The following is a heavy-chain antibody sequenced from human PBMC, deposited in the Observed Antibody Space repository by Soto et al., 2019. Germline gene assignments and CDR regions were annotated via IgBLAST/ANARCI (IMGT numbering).Heavy chain of an antibody. CDR2: ISYDGSNK. CDR1: GFTFSSYA. CDR3: ARDQGYYDSSGYKS. Sequence: GGSLRLSCAASGFTFSSYAMHWVRQAPGKGLEWVAVISYDGSNKYYADSVKGRFTISRDNSKNTLYLQMNSLRAEDTAVYYCARDQGYYDSSGYKSWGQGTLVTVSS. D-gene: IGHD3-22*01. J-gene: IGHJ4*02. V-gene: IGHV3-30-3*01.